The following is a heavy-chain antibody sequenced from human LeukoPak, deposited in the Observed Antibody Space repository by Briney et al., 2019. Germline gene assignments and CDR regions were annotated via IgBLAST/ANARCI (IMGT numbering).Heavy chain of an antibody. CDR2: INPNSGGT. J-gene: IGHJ4*02. CDR3: ARDNRRYGSGSYFHY. Sequence: GASVKVSCKASGYTFTDYYMHWARQAPGKGLEWMGWINPNSGGTNSAQNFQGRVTVTWDTSISTAYMELSSLTSDDTAIYYCARDNRRYGSGSYFHYWGQGTLVTVS. CDR1: GYTFTDYY. V-gene: IGHV1-2*02. D-gene: IGHD3-10*01.